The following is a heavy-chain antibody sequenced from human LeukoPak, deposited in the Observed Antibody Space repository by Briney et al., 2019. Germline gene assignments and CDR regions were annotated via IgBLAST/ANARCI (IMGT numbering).Heavy chain of an antibody. J-gene: IGHJ5*02. CDR3: GRVLVSEQWPQRGCFDP. D-gene: IGHD6-19*01. CDR1: GGTFSSYA. V-gene: IGHV1-69*05. Sequence: ASVKVSCKASGGTFSSYAISWVRQAPGQGLEWMGGIIPIFGTGNYAQKFQGRVTITTDESTSTAYLELSSLGSDATAAFYCGRVLVSEQWPQRGCFDPWGQGTLVTVSS. CDR2: IIPIFGTG.